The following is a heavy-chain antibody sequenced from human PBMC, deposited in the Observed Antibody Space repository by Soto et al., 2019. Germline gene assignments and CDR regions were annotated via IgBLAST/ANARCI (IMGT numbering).Heavy chain of an antibody. D-gene: IGHD3-9*01. CDR2: ISSSSSYI. CDR3: AMGPPEYYDILTGYFSPGAFDI. V-gene: IGHV3-21*01. Sequence: GGSLRLSCAASGFTFSGYSMNWVRQAPGKGLEWVSSISSSSSYIYYADSVKGRFTISRDNAKNSLYLQMNSLRAEDTAVYYCAMGPPEYYDILTGYFSPGAFDIWGQGTMVTVSS. CDR1: GFTFSGYS. J-gene: IGHJ3*02.